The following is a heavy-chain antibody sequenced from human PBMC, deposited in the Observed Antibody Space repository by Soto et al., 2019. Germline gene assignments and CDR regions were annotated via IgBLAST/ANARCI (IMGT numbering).Heavy chain of an antibody. CDR1: GFSFSADGVA. D-gene: IGHD2-21*01. CDR2: IFWDDDP. J-gene: IGHJ3*01. V-gene: IGHV2-5*02. CDR3: AHAYGGTSWPNDAFDV. Sequence: QITLKESGPTVVKPTQTLTLTCIFSGFSFSADGVAVGWIRQPPGKALEWLALIFWDDDPRYSPSLKSRLTITKDTSKNQVVLTMTHMAPVDTGTYYCAHAYGGTSWPNDAFDVWGQGTVVTVSS.